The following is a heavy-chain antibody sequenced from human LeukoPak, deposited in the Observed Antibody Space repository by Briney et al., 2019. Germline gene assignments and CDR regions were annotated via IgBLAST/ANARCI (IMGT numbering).Heavy chain of an antibody. CDR2: IYYSGST. CDR3: ARDFMDTAMVLAYYFDY. J-gene: IGHJ4*02. D-gene: IGHD5-18*01. Sequence: SETLSLTCTVSGGSISSSSYYWGWIRQPPGKGLEWIGSIYYSGSTYYNPSLKSRVTISVDTSKNQFSLKLSSVTAADTAVYYCARDFMDTAMVLAYYFDYWGQGTLVTVSS. V-gene: IGHV4-39*07. CDR1: GGSISSSSYY.